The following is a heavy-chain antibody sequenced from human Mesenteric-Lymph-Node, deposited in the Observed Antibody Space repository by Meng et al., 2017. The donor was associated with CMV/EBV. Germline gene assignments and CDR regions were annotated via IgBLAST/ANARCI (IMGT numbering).Heavy chain of an antibody. CDR1: GSTFSSYS. Sequence: GGSLRLSCAASGSTFSSYSMNWVRQAPGKGLEWVSSISISSSYMYYADSVKGRFTISRDNAKKSLYLQMNSLRAEDTAVYYCARDEGGGYNYPDYWGQGTLVTVSS. V-gene: IGHV3-21*01. D-gene: IGHD5-24*01. J-gene: IGHJ4*02. CDR3: ARDEGGGYNYPDY. CDR2: ISISSSYM.